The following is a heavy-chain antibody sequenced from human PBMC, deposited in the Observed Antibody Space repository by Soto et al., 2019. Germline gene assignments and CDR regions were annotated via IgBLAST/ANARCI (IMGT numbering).Heavy chain of an antibody. CDR1: GYTFTSYG. CDR2: ISAYNGNT. J-gene: IGHJ3*02. V-gene: IGHV1-18*01. Sequence: ASVKVSCKASGYTFTSYGISWVRQAPGQGLEWMGWISAYNGNTNYAQKLQGRVTMTTDTSTSTAYMELRSLRSDDTAMYYCARDQTGEDAFDIWGQGTMVTVSS. CDR3: ARDQTGEDAFDI. D-gene: IGHD7-27*01.